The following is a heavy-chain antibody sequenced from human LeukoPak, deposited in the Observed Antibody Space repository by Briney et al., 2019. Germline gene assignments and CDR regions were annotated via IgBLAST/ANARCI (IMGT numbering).Heavy chain of an antibody. D-gene: IGHD7-27*01. CDR1: GFTFSTYA. V-gene: IGHV3-30-3*01. Sequence: GRSLRHSCAASGFTFSTYAMHWVRQAPGKGLEWVAFISYDGTNKYCADSVKGRFTISRDNSKNTLYLQMNSLRAEDTALYYCAREILTGYAFDIWGQGTMVTVSS. CDR2: ISYDGTNK. J-gene: IGHJ3*02. CDR3: AREILTGYAFDI.